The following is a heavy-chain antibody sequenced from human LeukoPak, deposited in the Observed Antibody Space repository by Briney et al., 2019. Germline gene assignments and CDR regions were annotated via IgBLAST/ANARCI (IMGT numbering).Heavy chain of an antibody. D-gene: IGHD1-26*01. J-gene: IGHJ5*02. V-gene: IGHV3-30-3*01. CDR1: GFTFSSYA. CDR3: ARDSLIGSLINWFDP. Sequence: GGSLRLSCAASGFTFSSYAMHWVREAPGKGLEWVAVISYDGSNKDYADSVKGRFTISRDNSKNTLYLQMNSLRAEDTAVYYCARDSLIGSLINWFDPWGQGTLVTVPS. CDR2: ISYDGSNK.